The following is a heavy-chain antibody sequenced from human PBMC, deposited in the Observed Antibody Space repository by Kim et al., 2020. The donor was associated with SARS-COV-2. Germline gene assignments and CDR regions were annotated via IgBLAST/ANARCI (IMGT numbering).Heavy chain of an antibody. CDR3: AGSRGYCTNGVCYYGMDV. D-gene: IGHD2-8*01. J-gene: IGHJ6*02. V-gene: IGHV4-59*01. Sequence: KSRVTISVDTSKNQFSLKLSSVTAADTAVYYCAGSRGYCTNGVCYYGMDVWGQGTTVTVSS.